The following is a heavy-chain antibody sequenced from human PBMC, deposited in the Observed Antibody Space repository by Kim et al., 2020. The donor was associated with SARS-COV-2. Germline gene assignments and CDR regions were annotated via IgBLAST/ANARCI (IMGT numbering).Heavy chain of an antibody. CDR2: IKSNSDGEST. V-gene: IGHV3-15*01. D-gene: IGHD6-13*01. J-gene: IGHJ4*02. CDR1: GFTFSNDW. CDR3: TTDSFDDSSSWYLDC. Sequence: GGSLRLSCATSGFTFSNDWMTWVRQAPGKGLEWVGHIKSNSDGESTEYAAPVKGRITISRDDTNNTLYLHMSSLKTEDTAVYYCTTDSFDDSSSWYLDCWGQGTLVTVSS.